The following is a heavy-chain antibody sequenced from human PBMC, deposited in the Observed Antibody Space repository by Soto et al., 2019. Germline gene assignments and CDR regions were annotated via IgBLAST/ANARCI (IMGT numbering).Heavy chain of an antibody. Sequence: SETLSLTCTVSGGSINDFYWSWIRQPPGKGLEWIGYVYHSGRTDCNPSLESRVTISIDPSKTQLSLTLRSVNTADTAVYYCARLGGVAARTFDYWGPGTLVTASS. D-gene: IGHD6-6*01. CDR1: GGSINDFY. V-gene: IGHV4-59*01. CDR2: VYHSGRT. J-gene: IGHJ4*02. CDR3: ARLGGVAARTFDY.